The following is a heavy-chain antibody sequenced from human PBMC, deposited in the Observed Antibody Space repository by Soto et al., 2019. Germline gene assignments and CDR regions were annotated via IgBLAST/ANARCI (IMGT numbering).Heavy chain of an antibody. Sequence: SETLSLTCAVYGGSFSGYYWTWIRQPPGTGLEWIGEINHSGSTNYNPSLKSRVTISVDTSKNQFSLKLSSVTAADTAVYFCERCHGLDIDAYYWGQGILVTVSS. CDR2: INHSGST. V-gene: IGHV4-34*01. CDR1: GGSFSGYY. J-gene: IGHJ4*02. D-gene: IGHD2-15*01. CDR3: ERCHGLDIDAYY.